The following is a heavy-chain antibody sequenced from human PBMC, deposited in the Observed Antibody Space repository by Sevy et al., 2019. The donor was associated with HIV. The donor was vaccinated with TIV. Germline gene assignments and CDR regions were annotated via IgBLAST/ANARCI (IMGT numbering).Heavy chain of an antibody. CDR2: IRNKADSYTT. Sequence: GGSLRLSCAASGFTFSDHYMEWVRQAPGKGLEWVGRIRNKADSYTTEYAASVKGRFTSSRDDSKNSLYQLMNSLKTEDTAVYYCATHAGIAAAGRVFDYWGQGTLVTVSS. J-gene: IGHJ4*02. CDR3: ATHAGIAAAGRVFDY. D-gene: IGHD6-13*01. V-gene: IGHV3-72*01. CDR1: GFTFSDHY.